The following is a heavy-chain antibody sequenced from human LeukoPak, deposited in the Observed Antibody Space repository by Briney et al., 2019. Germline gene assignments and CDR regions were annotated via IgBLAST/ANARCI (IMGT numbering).Heavy chain of an antibody. Sequence: GGSLRLSCAASGFTFSSYGMSWVRQAPGKGLEWVSAISGSGGSTYYADSVKGRFTISRDNSKNTLYLQMNSLRAEDTAVYYCAKDVSGNLLWFGESTKGDWFDPWGQGTLVTVSS. CDR2: ISGSGGST. D-gene: IGHD3-10*01. V-gene: IGHV3-23*01. CDR1: GFTFSSYG. CDR3: AKDVSGNLLWFGESTKGDWFDP. J-gene: IGHJ5*02.